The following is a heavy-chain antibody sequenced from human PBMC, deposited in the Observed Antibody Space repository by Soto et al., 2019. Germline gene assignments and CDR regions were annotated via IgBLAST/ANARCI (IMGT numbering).Heavy chain of an antibody. Sequence: GAPVKVSCKASGYTLTSYGISWVRQAPGQGLEWMGWISAYNGNTNYAQKLQGRVTMTTDTSTGTAYMELRSLRSDDTAVYYCARLGTPDYIMRGHFDSWGQGTLVTVSS. CDR3: ARLGTPDYIMRGHFDS. CDR2: ISAYNGNT. CDR1: GYTLTSYG. D-gene: IGHD4-4*01. V-gene: IGHV1-18*01. J-gene: IGHJ4*02.